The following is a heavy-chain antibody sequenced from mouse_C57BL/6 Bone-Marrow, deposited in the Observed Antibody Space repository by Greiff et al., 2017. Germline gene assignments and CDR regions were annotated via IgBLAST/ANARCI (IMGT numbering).Heavy chain of an antibody. CDR1: GYTFTSYW. J-gene: IGHJ1*03. Sequence: QVQLQQPGAELVKPGASVKMSCKASGYTFTSYWITWVKQRPGQGLEWIGDIYPGSGSTNYNEKFKSKATLTVSTSSSTAYMKLSSLTSEGSAVYDCAIPYYRNCWYLGVGGRGTTVTVSA. D-gene: IGHD2-5*01. CDR3: AIPYYRNCWYLGV. CDR2: IYPGSGST. V-gene: IGHV1-55*01.